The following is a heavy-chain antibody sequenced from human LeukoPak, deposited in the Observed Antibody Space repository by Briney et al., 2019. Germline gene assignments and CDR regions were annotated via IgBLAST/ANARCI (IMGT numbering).Heavy chain of an antibody. CDR3: ARAERITIFGVVTTYYGMDV. J-gene: IGHJ6*02. CDR1: GGSFSGYY. Sequence: SETLSLTCAVYGGSFSGYYWSWIRQRPGKGLEWIGEINLSGSTNYNPSLKSRVTISVDTSKNQFSLKLSSVTAADTAVYYCARAERITIFGVVTTYYGMDVWGQGTTVTVSS. V-gene: IGHV4-34*01. D-gene: IGHD3-3*01. CDR2: INLSGST.